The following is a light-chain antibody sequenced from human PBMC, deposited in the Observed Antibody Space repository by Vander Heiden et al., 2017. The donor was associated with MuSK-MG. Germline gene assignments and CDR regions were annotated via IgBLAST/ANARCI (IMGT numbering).Light chain of an antibody. CDR3: RQALQIPYT. Sequence: DIVLTQSPLSLPVTPGEPASISCRSTQSLLHSNGYTHLDWYLQKPCQSPQLLIYLASNRASRVPDRLSGSGSGTDFTLRMSIVDAEDLRVYYCRQALQIPYTFGHGTKLDIK. CDR1: QSLLHSNGYTH. V-gene: IGKV2-28*01. CDR2: LAS. J-gene: IGKJ3*01.